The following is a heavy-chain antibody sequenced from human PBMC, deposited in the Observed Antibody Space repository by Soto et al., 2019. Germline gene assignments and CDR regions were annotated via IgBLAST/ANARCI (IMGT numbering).Heavy chain of an antibody. D-gene: IGHD3-3*02. CDR3: ARHSLAIRKNNWFDP. CDR2: IFYLGSS. Sequence: TLSLTCTVSGDSIISSDFYWGWVRQPPGKGLEWIGSIFYLGSSYYNPSLKSRVTMSVDTSKNQFSLRLRSVTAADTALYFCARHSLAIRKNNWFDPWGQGIMVTVSS. CDR1: GDSIISSDFY. V-gene: IGHV4-39*01. J-gene: IGHJ5*02.